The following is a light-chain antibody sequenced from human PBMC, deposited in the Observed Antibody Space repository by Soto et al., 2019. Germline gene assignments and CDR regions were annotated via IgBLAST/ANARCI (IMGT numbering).Light chain of an antibody. Sequence: EIVMTQSPATLSVSPGERATLSCRASQSVSSNLAWYQQKPGQAPRLLIYGASTRATGIPARFSGSGSGTEFTLTISSLQSEDFAVYYCQQYNNSSRTFGQGTRLEIK. J-gene: IGKJ5*01. CDR1: QSVSSN. V-gene: IGKV3-15*01. CDR2: GAS. CDR3: QQYNNSSRT.